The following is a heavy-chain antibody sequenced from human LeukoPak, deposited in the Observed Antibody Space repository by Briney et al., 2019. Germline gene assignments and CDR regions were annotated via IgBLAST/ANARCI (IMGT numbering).Heavy chain of an antibody. V-gene: IGHV3-11*04. CDR1: GFTYSDYY. Sequence: PGGSLRLSCAASGFTYSDYYMSWVRQFPGKGLELVAYIASSTGTKYYADSVKGRFTISGDNAKNSLFLQMRRLTAEDTAVYYCARAIPFSVWGQGTLVTVS. CDR3: ARAIPFSV. D-gene: IGHD2-2*02. CDR2: IASSTGTK. J-gene: IGHJ4*02.